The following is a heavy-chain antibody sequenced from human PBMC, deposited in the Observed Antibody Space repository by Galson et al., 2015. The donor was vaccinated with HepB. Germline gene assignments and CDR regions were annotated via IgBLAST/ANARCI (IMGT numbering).Heavy chain of an antibody. D-gene: IGHD3-22*01. Sequence: SLRLSCAASGFTFSNYAMHWVRQAPGKGPEYVSALTGNGGTTHYANSVKGRFTISGDISRNTMYLQTDSLRPEDMAVYYCARERESSGYFGYFDLWGRGTSVIVSS. CDR3: ARERESSGYFGYFDL. CDR1: GFTFSNYA. CDR2: LTGNGGTT. J-gene: IGHJ2*01. V-gene: IGHV3-64*01.